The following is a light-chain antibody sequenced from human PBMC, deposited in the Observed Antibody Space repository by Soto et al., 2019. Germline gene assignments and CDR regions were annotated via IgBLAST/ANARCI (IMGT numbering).Light chain of an antibody. Sequence: SQSPLSSDGNTYLSWFQQRPGQSPRRLIYKVSNRDSGVPDRFSGSGSGTDFTLKISRLEAEDVGVYYCMQGTQWPRTFGQGTKVDIK. CDR1: QSPLSSDGNTY. CDR3: MQGTQWPRT. J-gene: IGKJ1*01. V-gene: IGKV2-30*01. CDR2: KVS.